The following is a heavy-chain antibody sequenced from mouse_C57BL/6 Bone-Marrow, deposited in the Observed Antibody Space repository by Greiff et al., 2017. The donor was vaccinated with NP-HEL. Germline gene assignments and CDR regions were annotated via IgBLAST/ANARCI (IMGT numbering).Heavy chain of an antibody. D-gene: IGHD2-4*01. CDR3: AREEGLRRHIYALYY. V-gene: IGHV5-16*01. CDR2: INYDGSST. Sequence: EVKLVESEGGLVQPGSSMKLSCTASGFTFSDYYMAWVRQVPEKGLEWVANINYDGSSTYYLDSLKSRFIISRDNAKNILYLQMSSLKSEDTATYYCAREEGLRRHIYALYYRGEGTPGTVSS. J-gene: IGHJ4*01. CDR1: GFTFSDYY.